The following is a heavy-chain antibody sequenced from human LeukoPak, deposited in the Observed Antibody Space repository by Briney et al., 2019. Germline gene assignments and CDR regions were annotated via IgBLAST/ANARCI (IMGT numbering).Heavy chain of an antibody. V-gene: IGHV3-21*01. Sequence: RGSLKLSCEASGFTFSTYNMNWVRQAPGKGLEWVSSITTDSGYLYFADSVQGRFTISRDNAKNSLYLQMNSLGADDTAIYYCAKTYSGDGGQRFDYWGQGTLVTVSS. CDR3: AKTYSGDGGQRFDY. CDR1: GFTFSTYN. J-gene: IGHJ4*02. D-gene: IGHD1-26*01. CDR2: ITTDSGYL.